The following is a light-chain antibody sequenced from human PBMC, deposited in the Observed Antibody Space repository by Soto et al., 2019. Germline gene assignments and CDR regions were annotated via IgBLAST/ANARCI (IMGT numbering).Light chain of an antibody. CDR3: QQYNNWLGT. V-gene: IGKV3-15*01. Sequence: EIVMTQSPATLSVSPGERATLSCSASQSVSSNLAWYQQKPGQAPRLLIYGASTRATGIPARFSGSGSGTEFTLTISSLQSEDFAVYYWQQYNNWLGTCGPGTKVDIK. CDR2: GAS. CDR1: QSVSSN. J-gene: IGKJ3*01.